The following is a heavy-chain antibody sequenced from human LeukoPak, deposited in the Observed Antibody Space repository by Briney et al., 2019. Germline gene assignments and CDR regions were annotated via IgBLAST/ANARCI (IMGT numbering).Heavy chain of an antibody. D-gene: IGHD5-12*01. J-gene: IGHJ4*02. CDR2: IIPIFGTA. Sequence: GASVKVSCKASGYTFSSYAMNWVRQAPGQGLEWMGGIIPIFGTANYAQKFQGRVTITADESTSTAYMELSSLRSEDTAVYYCARGTEYSGYDRDPYYFDYWGQGTLVTVSS. V-gene: IGHV1-69*13. CDR3: ARGTEYSGYDRDPYYFDY. CDR1: GYTFSSYA.